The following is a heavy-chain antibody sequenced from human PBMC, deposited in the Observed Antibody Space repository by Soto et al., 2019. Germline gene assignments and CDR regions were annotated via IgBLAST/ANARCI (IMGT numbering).Heavy chain of an antibody. Sequence: SETLSLTCAVYGGSFSGYYWSWIRQPPGKGLEWIGEINHSGSTNYNPSLKSRVTISVDTSKNQFSLKLSSVTAADTAVYYCARVMISSGGKGIDPWGQGTLVTVSS. CDR3: ARVMISSGGKGIDP. V-gene: IGHV4-34*01. CDR2: INHSGST. CDR1: GGSFSGYY. J-gene: IGHJ5*02. D-gene: IGHD2-15*01.